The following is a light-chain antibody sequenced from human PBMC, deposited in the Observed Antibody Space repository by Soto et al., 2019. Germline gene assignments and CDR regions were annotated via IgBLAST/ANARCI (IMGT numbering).Light chain of an antibody. CDR2: RAS. Sequence: EIVMTQSPATLSVSPGERAILSCRASQTASINLAWYQQKPGQAPRLLIFRASTRATGIPTRFSGSGSGTEFTFTISSLQSEDFAVYYCQQYNAWPLTFGGGTKVEIK. V-gene: IGKV3-15*01. CDR1: QTASIN. CDR3: QQYNAWPLT. J-gene: IGKJ4*01.